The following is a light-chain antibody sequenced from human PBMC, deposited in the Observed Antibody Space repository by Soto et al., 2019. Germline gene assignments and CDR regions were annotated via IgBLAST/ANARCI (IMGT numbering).Light chain of an antibody. CDR3: QQYDNLLLT. CDR1: QDISNY. J-gene: IGKJ4*01. CDR2: DAS. V-gene: IGKV1-33*01. Sequence: DIQMTQSPSSLSASVGDRVTITCQASQDISNYLNWYQQKPGKAPTLLIYDASNLETGVPSRFSGSGSGTDFTLTISSLQPEDIATYYCQQYDNLLLTFGGGTKVEIK.